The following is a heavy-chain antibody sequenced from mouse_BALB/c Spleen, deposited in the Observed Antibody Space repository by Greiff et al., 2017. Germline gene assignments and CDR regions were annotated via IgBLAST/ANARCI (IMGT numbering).Heavy chain of an antibody. CDR2: ISSGGSYT. CDR3: TREVATDRFAY. CDR1: GFTFSSYT. Sequence: EVMLVESGGGLVKPGGSLKLSCAASGFTFSSYTMSWVRQTPEKRLEWVATISSGGSYTYYPDSVKGRFTISRDNAKNTLYLQMSSLKSEDTAMYYCTREVATDRFAYWGQGTLVTVSA. J-gene: IGHJ3*01. V-gene: IGHV5-6-4*01. D-gene: IGHD1-1*01.